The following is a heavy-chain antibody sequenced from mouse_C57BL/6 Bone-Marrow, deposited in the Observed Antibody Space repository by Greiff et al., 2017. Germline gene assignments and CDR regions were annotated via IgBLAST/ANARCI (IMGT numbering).Heavy chain of an antibody. V-gene: IGHV2-9-1*01. CDR2: IWTGGGT. CDR3: ARNYRNYYGSSYDYFDY. CDR1: GFSLTSYA. J-gene: IGHJ2*01. D-gene: IGHD1-1*01. Sequence: VQVVESGPGLVAPSQSLSITCTVSGFSLTSYAISWVRQPPGKGLEWLGVIWTGGGTNYNSALKSRLSISKDNSKSQVFLKMNSLQTDDTARYYCARNYRNYYGSSYDYFDYWGQGTTLTVSS.